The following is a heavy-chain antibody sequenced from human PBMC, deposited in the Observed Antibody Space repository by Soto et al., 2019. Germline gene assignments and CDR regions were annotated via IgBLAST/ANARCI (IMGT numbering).Heavy chain of an antibody. CDR1: GGSFSGYY. CDR2: INHSGST. D-gene: IGHD2-8*01. Sequence: SQTLSLTCAVYGGSFSGYYWSWIRQPPGKGLEWIGEINHSGSTNYNPSLKSRVTISVDTSKNQFSLKLSSVTAADTAVYYCAREWRKVVDYWGQGTLVTVSS. V-gene: IGHV4-34*01. J-gene: IGHJ4*02. CDR3: AREWRKVVDY.